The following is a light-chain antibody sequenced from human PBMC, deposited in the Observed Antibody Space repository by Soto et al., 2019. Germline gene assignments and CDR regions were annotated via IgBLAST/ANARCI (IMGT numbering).Light chain of an antibody. CDR2: HVT. V-gene: IGLV2-14*03. CDR3: CSLTTSHTYV. CDR1: SSDVGHYDY. Sequence: QSALTQPASVSGSPGQSITISCTGTSSDVGHYDYVSWYQQHPGKAPKLMIYHVTYRPSGVSNRYSGSKSGNSASLTISGLQADDEADYYCCSLTTSHTYVFGSGTKVNVL. J-gene: IGLJ1*01.